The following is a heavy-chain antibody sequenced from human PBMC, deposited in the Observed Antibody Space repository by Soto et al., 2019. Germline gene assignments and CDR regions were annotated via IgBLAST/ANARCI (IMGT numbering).Heavy chain of an antibody. D-gene: IGHD5-18*01. CDR2: ISAYNGNT. CDR3: ARTFTAMVNNYFEY. J-gene: IGHJ4*02. Sequence: ASVKVSFKASGYTFTSYGISWVRQAPGQGLEWMGWISAYNGNTNYAQKLQGRVTMTTDTSTSTAYMELRSLRSDDTAVYYCARTFTAMVNNYFEYWGQGTLVTVSS. V-gene: IGHV1-18*01. CDR1: GYTFTSYG.